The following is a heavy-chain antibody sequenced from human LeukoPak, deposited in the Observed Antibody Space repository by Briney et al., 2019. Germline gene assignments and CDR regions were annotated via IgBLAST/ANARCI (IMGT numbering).Heavy chain of an antibody. J-gene: IGHJ4*02. CDR3: AKGRKVIAAMWFDY. Sequence: PGGSLRLSCAASGFTFSSYEMNWVRQAPGKGLEWASSISASGGNTYYADSVKGRLTISRDNFKNTLYLQMNTLRVEDSAVYYCAKGRKVIAAMWFDYWGQGTLVTVSS. CDR2: ISASGGNT. D-gene: IGHD2-15*01. CDR1: GFTFSSYE. V-gene: IGHV3-23*01.